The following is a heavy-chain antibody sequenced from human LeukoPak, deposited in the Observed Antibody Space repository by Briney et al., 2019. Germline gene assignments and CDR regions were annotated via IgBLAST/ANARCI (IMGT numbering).Heavy chain of an antibody. CDR2: INPNSGGT. J-gene: IGHJ4*02. D-gene: IGHD5-18*01. CDR1: GCTFTGYY. Sequence: ASVKVSCKASGCTFTGYYMHWVRQAPGQELEWMGRINPNSGGTNYAQKFQGRVTMTRDTSISTAYMELSRLRSDDTAVYYCARDLGRRDTATMSWGQGTLVTVSS. CDR3: ARDLGRRDTATMS. V-gene: IGHV1-2*06.